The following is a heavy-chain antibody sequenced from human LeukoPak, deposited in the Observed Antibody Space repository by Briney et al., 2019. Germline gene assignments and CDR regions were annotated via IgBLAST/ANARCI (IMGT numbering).Heavy chain of an antibody. J-gene: IGHJ4*02. V-gene: IGHV1-3*01. CDR1: GYSFTNYA. D-gene: IGHD4-17*01. CDR2: INAGNGKT. Sequence: ASVKVSCKAAGYSFTNYAIQWVRQAPGQRLEWMGWINAGNGKTKYSQKFQGRVTITRDTSATTAYTELSSLRSEDTAVYYCARAIWTSTVTTYYLDYWGQGTLVTVSS. CDR3: ARAIWTSTVTTYYLDY.